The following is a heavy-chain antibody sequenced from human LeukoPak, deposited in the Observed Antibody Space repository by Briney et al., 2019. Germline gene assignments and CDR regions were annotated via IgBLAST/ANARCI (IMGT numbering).Heavy chain of an antibody. J-gene: IGHJ4*02. Sequence: GASVKVSCTASGYTFTSYGISWVRQAPGQGIEWMGWISAYNGNTNYAQKPQGRVTMTTDTSTSTAYMELRGLRSDDTAVYYCARDLLGSYYDILTGYYIPPFDYWGQGTLVTVSS. CDR1: GYTFTSYG. CDR2: ISAYNGNT. CDR3: ARDLLGSYYDILTGYYIPPFDY. V-gene: IGHV1-18*04. D-gene: IGHD3-9*01.